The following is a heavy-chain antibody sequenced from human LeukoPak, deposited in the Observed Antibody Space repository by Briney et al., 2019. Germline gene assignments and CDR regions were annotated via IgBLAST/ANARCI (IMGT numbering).Heavy chain of an antibody. V-gene: IGHV4-59*01. CDR3: AREGTSGTHHNWFDP. J-gene: IGHJ5*02. Sequence: NPGGSLRLSCAASGFIFSDYFMDWVRQAPGKGLEWIGHIYGSGSTNYNPSLKSRVTLSVDTSKNQFSLKLSSVTAADTAVYYCAREGTSGTHHNWFDPWGQGTLVTVSS. D-gene: IGHD1-1*01. CDR1: GFIFSDYF. CDR2: IYGSGST.